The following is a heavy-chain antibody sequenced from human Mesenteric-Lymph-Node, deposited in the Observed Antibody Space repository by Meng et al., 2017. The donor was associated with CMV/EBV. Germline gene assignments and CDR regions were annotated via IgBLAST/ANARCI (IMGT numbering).Heavy chain of an antibody. Sequence: SETLSLTCAVYGGSFSGYYWSWIRQPPGQGLEWIGEINHSGSTNYNPSLKSRVTISVDTSKNQFSLKLSSVTAADTAVYYCARTTLGYCSSTSCSHDAFDIWGQGTMVTVSS. D-gene: IGHD2-2*01. CDR1: GGSFSGYY. J-gene: IGHJ3*02. CDR3: ARTTLGYCSSTSCSHDAFDI. CDR2: INHSGST. V-gene: IGHV4-34*01.